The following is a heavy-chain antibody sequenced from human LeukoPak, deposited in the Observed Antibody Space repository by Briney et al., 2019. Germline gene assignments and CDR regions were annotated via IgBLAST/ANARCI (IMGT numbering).Heavy chain of an antibody. J-gene: IGHJ4*02. CDR3: ATTSGTYYYDSSGYYASVQGLFDY. Sequence: GGSLRLSCAASGFTFSSYWMSWVRQAPGKGLEWVANIKQDGSEKYYVDSVKGRFTFSRDNAKNSLYLQMNSLRAEDTAVYYCATTSGTYYYDSSGYYASVQGLFDYWGQGTLVTVSS. CDR1: GFTFSSYW. D-gene: IGHD3-22*01. V-gene: IGHV3-7*01. CDR2: IKQDGSEK.